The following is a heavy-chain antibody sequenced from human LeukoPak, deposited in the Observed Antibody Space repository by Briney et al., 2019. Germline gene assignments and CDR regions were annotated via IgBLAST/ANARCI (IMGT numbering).Heavy chain of an antibody. D-gene: IGHD2-2*01. J-gene: IGHJ4*02. V-gene: IGHV4-59*01. CDR2: IYYSGST. Sequence: LETLSLTCTVSGGSISSYYWSWIRQPPGQGLEWIGYIYYSGSTNYNPSLKSRVTISVDTSKNQFSLKLSSVTAADTAVYYCARDKKGASCYDYWGQGTLVTVSS. CDR1: GGSISSYY. CDR3: ARDKKGASCYDY.